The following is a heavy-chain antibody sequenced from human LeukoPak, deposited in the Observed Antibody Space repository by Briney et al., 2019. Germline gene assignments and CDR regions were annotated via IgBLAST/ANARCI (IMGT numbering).Heavy chain of an antibody. D-gene: IGHD1-14*01. CDR3: ARCPPPGGFDP. Sequence: TSQTLSLTCTVSSGFISSDDYYWSWIRQPPRKVLEWIGYIYYSGSTYYKPSLKSRVTISMDTSKNQFSLRLSSVTAADKAVYYCARCPPPGGFDPWGRETLVTVSP. CDR2: IYYSGST. J-gene: IGHJ5*02. CDR1: SGFISSDDYY. V-gene: IGHV4-30-4*08.